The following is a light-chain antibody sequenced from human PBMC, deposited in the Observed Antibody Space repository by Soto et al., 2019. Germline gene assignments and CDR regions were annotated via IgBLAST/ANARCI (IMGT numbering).Light chain of an antibody. CDR3: QQYDNYPLT. CDR1: QSVRSS. V-gene: IGKV1-5*01. Sequence: IEVTQSPATLPASVGDRVTTTGRASQSVRSSLAWYRQKTGTPPKLLIFDASRMASGVPSRFSGSASGTEFTLTISSLQPEDFAPYCCQQYDNYPLTFGGGTKV. J-gene: IGKJ4*01. CDR2: DAS.